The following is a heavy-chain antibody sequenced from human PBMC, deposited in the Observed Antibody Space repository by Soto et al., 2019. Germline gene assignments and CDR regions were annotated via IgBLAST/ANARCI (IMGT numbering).Heavy chain of an antibody. CDR2: ISSSGSTI. Sequence: QVQLVESGGGLVKPGGSLRLSCAASGFTFSDYYMSWIRQAPGKGLEGVSYISSSGSTIYYADSVKGRFTIPRDNAKNSLYLQMNRLRAEDTAVYYCARAVAAAGYYYYYYYYMDVWGKGTTVTVSS. J-gene: IGHJ6*03. D-gene: IGHD6-13*01. CDR3: ARAVAAAGYYYYYYYYMDV. V-gene: IGHV3-11*01. CDR1: GFTFSDYY.